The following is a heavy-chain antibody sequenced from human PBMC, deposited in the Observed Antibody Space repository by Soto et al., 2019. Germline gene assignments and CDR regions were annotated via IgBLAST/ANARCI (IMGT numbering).Heavy chain of an antibody. V-gene: IGHV3-49*04. J-gene: IGHJ1*01. D-gene: IGHD5-12*01. CDR2: IKSKGYGGST. CDR3: SGGLYGGYMP. Sequence: PGGALRLSCSASGFTFGDFAMSYVRQAPGKGLEWVGFIKSKGYGGSTDYAASVKGRFTISRDDAKSLAYLQMNSLKTEDTAVYYCSGGLYGGYMPWGQGTLDIVSS. CDR1: GFTFGDFA.